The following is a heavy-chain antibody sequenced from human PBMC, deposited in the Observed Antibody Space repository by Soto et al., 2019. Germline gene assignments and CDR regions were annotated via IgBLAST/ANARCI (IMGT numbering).Heavy chain of an antibody. D-gene: IGHD2-15*01. Sequence: QVQLQQWGAGLLKPSETLSLTCAVYGGSFSGYYWSWIRQPPGKGLEWIWEINHSGSTNYNPSLKRRVNIAVDTSKNQFSLKLSSVTAADTAVYYCARGIPTIVVVVAATYFDYWGQGTLVTVSS. J-gene: IGHJ4*02. CDR2: INHSGST. CDR1: GGSFSGYY. CDR3: ARGIPTIVVVVAATYFDY. V-gene: IGHV4-34*01.